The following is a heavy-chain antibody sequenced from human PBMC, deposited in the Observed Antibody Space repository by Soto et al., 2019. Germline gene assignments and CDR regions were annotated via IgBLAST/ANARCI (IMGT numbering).Heavy chain of an antibody. CDR2: INPSGGST. V-gene: IGHV1-46*01. D-gene: IGHD1-7*01. J-gene: IGHJ6*02. Sequence: ASVKVSCKASGYTFTSYYMHWVRQAPGQGLEWMGIINPSGGSTSYAQKFQGRVTMTRDTSTSTVYMELSSLRSEDTAMYYCARQLSGTTSFAYYYGMDVWGQGTTVTVSS. CDR3: ARQLSGTTSFAYYYGMDV. CDR1: GYTFTSYY.